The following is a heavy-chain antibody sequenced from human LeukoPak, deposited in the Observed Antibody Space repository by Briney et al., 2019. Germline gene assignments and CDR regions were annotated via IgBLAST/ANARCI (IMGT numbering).Heavy chain of an antibody. D-gene: IGHD3-10*01. V-gene: IGHV3-21*01. J-gene: IGHJ4*02. CDR2: ISSSSSYI. Sequence: NSGGPLRLSCAASGFAFSSYSMNWVRQAPGKGLEWVSSISSSSSYIYYADSVKGRFTISRDNAKNSLYLQMNSLRAEDTAVYYCASELWFGGNFDYWGQGTLVTVSS. CDR1: GFAFSSYS. CDR3: ASELWFGGNFDY.